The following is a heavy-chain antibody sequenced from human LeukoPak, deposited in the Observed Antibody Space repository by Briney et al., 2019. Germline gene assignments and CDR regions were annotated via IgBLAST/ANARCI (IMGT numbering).Heavy chain of an antibody. D-gene: IGHD2-2*01. CDR3: ARGTQHIVVVPDLDY. V-gene: IGHV1-2*02. J-gene: IGHJ4*02. Sequence: ASVKVSCKASGYSFSDYHINWVRQASGQGPEWMGWINPNNGDTDYAKAFQGRVTMTRDTSISTAYMELSRLRSDDTAVYYCARGTQHIVVVPDLDYWGQGTLVTVSS. CDR1: GYSFSDYH. CDR2: INPNNGDT.